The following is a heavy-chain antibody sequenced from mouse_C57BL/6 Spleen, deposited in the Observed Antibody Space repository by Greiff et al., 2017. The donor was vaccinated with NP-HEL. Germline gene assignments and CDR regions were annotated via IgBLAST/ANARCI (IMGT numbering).Heavy chain of an antibody. J-gene: IGHJ2*01. V-gene: IGHV1-20*01. CDR2: INPYNGDT. CDR1: GYSFTGYF. D-gene: IGHD2-4*01. Sequence: LVKPGDSVKISCKASGYSFTGYFMNWVMQSHGKSLEWIGRINPYNGDTFYNQKFKGKATLTVDKSSSTAHMELRSLTSEDSAVYYCARYHYDYDFDYWGQGTTLTVSS. CDR3: ARYHYDYDFDY.